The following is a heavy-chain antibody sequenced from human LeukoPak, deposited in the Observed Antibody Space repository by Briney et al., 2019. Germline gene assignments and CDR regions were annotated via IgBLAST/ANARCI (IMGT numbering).Heavy chain of an antibody. J-gene: IGHJ4*02. CDR1: GFTSSSYW. CDR2: INTDGSST. V-gene: IGHV3-74*01. Sequence: GGSLRLSCVVSGFTSSSYWMHWVRQAPGKGLVWVARINTDGSSTSYADSVKGRFTISRDNAKNTVYLQMNSLRSEDTAVCFCARVGTYSDWGQGTLVTVSS. D-gene: IGHD1-7*01. CDR3: ARVGTYSD.